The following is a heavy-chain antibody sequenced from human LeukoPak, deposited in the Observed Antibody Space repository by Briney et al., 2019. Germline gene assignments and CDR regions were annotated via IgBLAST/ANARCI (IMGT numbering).Heavy chain of an antibody. CDR3: ARDRRTTLAFDY. CDR2: IYTSGST. D-gene: IGHD4-23*01. J-gene: IGHJ4*02. CDR1: GGSISSGSYY. Sequence: SETLSPTCTASGGSISSGSYYWSWIRQPAGKGLEWIGRIYTSGSTNYNPSLKSRVTISVDTSKNQFSLKLSSVTAADTAVYYCARDRRTTLAFDYWGQGTLVTVSS. V-gene: IGHV4-61*02.